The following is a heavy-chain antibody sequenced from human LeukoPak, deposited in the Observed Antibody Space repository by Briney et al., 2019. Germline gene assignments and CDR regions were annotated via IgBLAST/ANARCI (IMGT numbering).Heavy chain of an antibody. J-gene: IGHJ5*02. D-gene: IGHD2-21*01. CDR2: IQYDGSNE. V-gene: IGHV3-30*02. Sequence: GGSMRLSCAASGFTFSSYGMHWVRQAPGKWLEWVTFIQYDGSNEYYADSVKGRFTVSRDNSKNTVYLQMNSLRVEDTAVYYCAKVMQLFNRLDPGGQGTLITVSS. CDR3: AKVMQLFNRLDP. CDR1: GFTFSSYG.